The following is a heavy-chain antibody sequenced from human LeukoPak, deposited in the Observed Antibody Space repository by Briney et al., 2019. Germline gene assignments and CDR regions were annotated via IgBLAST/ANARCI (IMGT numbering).Heavy chain of an antibody. CDR3: TSWLSSRERDY. J-gene: IGHJ4*02. D-gene: IGHD5-12*01. Sequence: PGGSLRLSCAASGFTFSGSAMHWVRQASGKGLEWVGRIRSKANSYATAYAASVKGRFTISRDDSKNTAYLQMNSLKTEDTAVYYCTSWLSSRERDYWGQGTLVTVSS. V-gene: IGHV3-73*01. CDR1: GFTFSGSA. CDR2: IRSKANSYAT.